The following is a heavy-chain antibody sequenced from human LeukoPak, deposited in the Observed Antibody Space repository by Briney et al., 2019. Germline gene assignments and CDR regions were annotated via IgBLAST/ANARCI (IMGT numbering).Heavy chain of an antibody. CDR2: ISSSSSYT. J-gene: IGHJ4*02. Sequence: GGSLRLSCAASGFTFSDYYMSWIRQAPGKGLEWVSYISSSSSYTNYADSVKGRFTISRDNAKDSLYLQMNSLRAEDTAVYYCAREGSSGWYRKGYFDYWGQGTLVTVSS. CDR3: AREGSSGWYRKGYFDY. D-gene: IGHD6-19*01. V-gene: IGHV3-11*05. CDR1: GFTFSDYY.